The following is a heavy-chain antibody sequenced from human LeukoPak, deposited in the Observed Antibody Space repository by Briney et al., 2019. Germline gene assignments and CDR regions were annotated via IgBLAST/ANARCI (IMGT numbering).Heavy chain of an antibody. J-gene: IGHJ6*02. Sequence: PSETLSLTCTVSGGSISSYYWSWIRQPAGKGLEWIGRIYTSGSTNYNPSLKSRVPMSVDTSKNQFSLKLSSVTAADTAVYYCARGESFYCSSTSCYTDGMDVWGQGTTVTVSS. CDR3: ARGESFYCSSTSCYTDGMDV. V-gene: IGHV4-4*07. D-gene: IGHD2-2*02. CDR2: IYTSGST. CDR1: GGSISSYY.